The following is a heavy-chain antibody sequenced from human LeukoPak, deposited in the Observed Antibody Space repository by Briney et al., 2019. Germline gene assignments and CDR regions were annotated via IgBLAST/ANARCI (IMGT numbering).Heavy chain of an antibody. CDR3: TTPIVVVPAAAMEELYYFDY. J-gene: IGHJ4*02. CDR1: GFTFSNAW. Sequence: GGSLRLSCAASGFTFSNAWMSWVRQAPGKGLEWVGRIKSKTDGGTTDYAAPVKGRFTISRDDSKNTLYLQMNSLKTEDTAVYYCTTPIVVVPAAAMEELYYFDYWGQGTLVTVSS. D-gene: IGHD2-2*01. CDR2: IKSKTDGGTT. V-gene: IGHV3-15*01.